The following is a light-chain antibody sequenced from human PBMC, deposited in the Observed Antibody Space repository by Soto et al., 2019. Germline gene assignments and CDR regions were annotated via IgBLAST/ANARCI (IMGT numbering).Light chain of an antibody. J-gene: IGKJ4*01. CDR2: AAS. V-gene: IGKV1-12*01. Sequence: DIQMTQSPSVVSASVGDRVTITCRASQGISSWLAWYQHKPGRAPKLLIHAASSLESGVPSRFSGSGSGTDFTLTISSLQTEDFATYYCQQTTSFPLTFGGVTKVEIK. CDR3: QQTTSFPLT. CDR1: QGISSW.